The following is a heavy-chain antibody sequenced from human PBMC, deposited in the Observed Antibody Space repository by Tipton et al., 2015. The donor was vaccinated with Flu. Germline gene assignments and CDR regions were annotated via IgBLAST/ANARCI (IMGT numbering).Heavy chain of an antibody. CDR3: AKDKNEFYAFEN. J-gene: IGHJ4*02. Sequence: SLRLSCAASGFTFTTYDMHWVRQVTGEGLEWVSGISSAGDTYYLDSVKGRFTISRENGKNSLYLQMNSLGAGDTAVYYCAKDKNEFYAFENWAQGTLVTVSS. V-gene: IGHV3-13*01. CDR2: ISSAGDT. CDR1: GFTFTTYD. D-gene: IGHD2/OR15-2a*01.